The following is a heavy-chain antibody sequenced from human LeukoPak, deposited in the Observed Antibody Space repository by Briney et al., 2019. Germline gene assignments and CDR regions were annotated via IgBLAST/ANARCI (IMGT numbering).Heavy chain of an antibody. D-gene: IGHD3-3*01. CDR1: GYTFTGYY. CDR3: AKAGTDDYDFWSGYSYDYYYMDV. Sequence: ASVKVSCKASGYTFTGYYMHWVRQAPGQGLEWMGWINPNSGGTNYAQKFQGRVTMTRDTSISTAYMELSRLRSEDTAVYYCAKAGTDDYDFWSGYSYDYYYMDVWGKGTTVTVSS. CDR2: INPNSGGT. V-gene: IGHV1-2*02. J-gene: IGHJ6*03.